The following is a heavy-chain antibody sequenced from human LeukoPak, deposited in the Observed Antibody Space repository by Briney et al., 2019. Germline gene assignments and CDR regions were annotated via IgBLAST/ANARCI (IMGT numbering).Heavy chain of an antibody. Sequence: GGSLRLSCTASGFTFRSYVMSWVRQTPEKGLEWVSAITGDGGGTNHADSVKGRFTISRDNSKNTLYMQMNGLRAEDTAVYYCAKGGKWDVTPFDYWGQGTLVTVSS. V-gene: IGHV3-23*01. CDR1: GFTFRSYV. CDR2: ITGDGGGT. D-gene: IGHD1-26*01. J-gene: IGHJ4*02. CDR3: AKGGKWDVTPFDY.